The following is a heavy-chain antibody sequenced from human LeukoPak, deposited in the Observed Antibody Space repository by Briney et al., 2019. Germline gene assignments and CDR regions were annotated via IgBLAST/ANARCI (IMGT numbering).Heavy chain of an antibody. V-gene: IGHV3-21*01. CDR3: ARSLGSCSTTTCYDNWFDP. CDR1: GFTFSSYR. D-gene: IGHD2-2*01. Sequence: KPGGSLRLSCAASGFTFSSYRMNWVRQAPGKGLEWVSSIISSGVYIYYADSLKGRFTISRDNAKDSLYLQMNSLRAEDTAVYYCARSLGSCSTTTCYDNWFDPWGQGTLVTVSS. CDR2: IISSGVYI. J-gene: IGHJ5*02.